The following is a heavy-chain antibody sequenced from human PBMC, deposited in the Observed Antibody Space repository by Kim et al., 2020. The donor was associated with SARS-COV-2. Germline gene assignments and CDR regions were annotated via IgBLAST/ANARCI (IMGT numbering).Heavy chain of an antibody. CDR1: GGSISSSSYY. CDR2: IYYSGST. V-gene: IGHV4-39*01. CDR3: ARHKVYSSGWYRFDY. D-gene: IGHD6-19*01. Sequence: SETLSLTCTVSGGSISSSSYYWGWIRQPPGKGLEWIGSIYYSGSTYYNPSLKSRVTISVDTSKNQFSLKLSSVTAADTAVYYCARHKVYSSGWYRFDYWGQGTLVTVSS. J-gene: IGHJ4*02.